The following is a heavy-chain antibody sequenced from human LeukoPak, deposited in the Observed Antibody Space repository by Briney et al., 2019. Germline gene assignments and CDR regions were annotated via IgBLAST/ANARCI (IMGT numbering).Heavy chain of an antibody. Sequence: GGSLIPSCAASGFTFSSYWMHWVRQAPGKGLVWVSRINTDGGSTTYADSVRGRFTISRDNAKNTLSLEMNSLRAEDTAVYYCASGAYTQGRMIDFWGQGTLVTVSS. CDR1: GFTFSSYW. CDR2: INTDGGST. V-gene: IGHV3-74*01. D-gene: IGHD5-18*01. CDR3: ASGAYTQGRMIDF. J-gene: IGHJ4*02.